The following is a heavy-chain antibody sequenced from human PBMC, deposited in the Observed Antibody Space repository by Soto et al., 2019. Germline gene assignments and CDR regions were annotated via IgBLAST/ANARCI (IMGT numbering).Heavy chain of an antibody. J-gene: IGHJ4*02. D-gene: IGHD3-22*01. CDR1: GFTFSSYA. CDR2: ISGSGGST. V-gene: IGHV3-23*01. Sequence: GGSLRLSCAASGFTFSSYAMSWVRQAPGKGLEWVSAISGSGGSTYYAGSVKGRFTISRDNSKNTLYLQMNSLRAEDTAVYYCAKDKYDSSGYLDYWGQGTLVTVSS. CDR3: AKDKYDSSGYLDY.